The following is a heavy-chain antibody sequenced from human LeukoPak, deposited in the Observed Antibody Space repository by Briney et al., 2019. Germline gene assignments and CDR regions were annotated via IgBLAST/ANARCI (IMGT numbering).Heavy chain of an antibody. CDR3: ARPRGGTSGYQYFQH. D-gene: IGHD3-22*01. CDR1: GGSFSGYY. CDR2: INHSGST. Sequence: SETLSLTCAVCGGSFSGYYWSWIRQPPGKGLEWIGEINHSGSTNYNPSLKSRVTISVDTSKNQFSLKLSSVTAADTAVYYCARPRGGTSGYQYFQHWGQGTLVTVSS. V-gene: IGHV4-34*01. J-gene: IGHJ1*01.